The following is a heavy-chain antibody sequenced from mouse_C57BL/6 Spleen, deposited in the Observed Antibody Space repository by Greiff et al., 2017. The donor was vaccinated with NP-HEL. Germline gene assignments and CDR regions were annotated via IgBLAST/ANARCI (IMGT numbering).Heavy chain of an antibody. V-gene: IGHV1-50*01. CDR1: GYTFTSYW. D-gene: IGHD2-1*01. Sequence: QVQLQQPGAELVKPGASVKLSCKASGYTFTSYWMQWVKQRPGQGLEWIGEIDPSDSYTNYNQKFKGKATLTVDTSSSTAYMQLSSLTSEDSAVYYCVYGGNSFDYWGQGTTLTVSS. J-gene: IGHJ2*01. CDR2: IDPSDSYT. CDR3: VYGGNSFDY.